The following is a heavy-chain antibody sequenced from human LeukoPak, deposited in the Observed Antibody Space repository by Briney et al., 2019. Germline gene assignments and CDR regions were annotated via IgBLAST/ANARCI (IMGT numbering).Heavy chain of an antibody. CDR2: FDPEDGET. Sequence: ASVKVSCKVSGYTLTELSMHWVRQAPGKGLEWMGGFDPEDGETIYAQKFQGRVTMTEDTSTDTAYMEQSSLRSEDTAVYYCATGEHSVVAARYTFDYWGQGTLVTVSS. CDR3: ATGEHSVVAARYTFDY. CDR1: GYTLTELS. V-gene: IGHV1-24*01. J-gene: IGHJ4*02. D-gene: IGHD6-6*01.